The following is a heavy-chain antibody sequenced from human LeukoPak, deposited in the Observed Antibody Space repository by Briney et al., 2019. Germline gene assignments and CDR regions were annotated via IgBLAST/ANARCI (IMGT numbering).Heavy chain of an antibody. CDR2: ISSSSIYI. Sequence: GGSLRLSCAASGFTFNSYSMNWVRQAPGKGLEWVSAISSSSIYIYYADSVKGRFTISRDNAKNSLYLQMSSLRAEDTAVYYCSVSSSTRSFDYWGQGTLVTVSS. J-gene: IGHJ4*02. CDR3: SVSSSTRSFDY. V-gene: IGHV3-21*01. CDR1: GFTFNSYS. D-gene: IGHD6-13*01.